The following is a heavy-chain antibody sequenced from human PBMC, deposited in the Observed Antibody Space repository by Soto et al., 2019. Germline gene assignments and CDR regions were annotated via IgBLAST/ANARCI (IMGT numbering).Heavy chain of an antibody. J-gene: IGHJ1*01. V-gene: IGHV1-3*01. D-gene: IGHD3-22*01. CDR1: GYTFSSYA. Sequence: ASVKGSCKASGYTFSSYAMHWVRQAPGQRLEWMGWINAGNGNTKYSQKLQGRVTITRDTSASTAYMELSSLRSEDTAVYYCARPVSQRSAYIGTEYFHHWGQGTLVTGSS. CDR2: INAGNGNT. CDR3: ARPVSQRSAYIGTEYFHH.